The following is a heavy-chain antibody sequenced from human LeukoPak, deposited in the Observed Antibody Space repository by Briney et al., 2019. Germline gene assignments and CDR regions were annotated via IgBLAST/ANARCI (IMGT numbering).Heavy chain of an antibody. CDR2: IYYSGST. CDR1: GGSISSSSYY. V-gene: IGHV4-39*01. D-gene: IGHD3-3*01. CDR3: ASQPITIFGVVGY. J-gene: IGHJ4*02. Sequence: SETLSLTCTVSGGSISSSSYYWGWIRQPPGQGLEWIGSIYYSGSTYYNPSLKSRVTISVDTSKNQFSLKLSSVTAADTAVYYCASQPITIFGVVGYWGQGTLVTVSS.